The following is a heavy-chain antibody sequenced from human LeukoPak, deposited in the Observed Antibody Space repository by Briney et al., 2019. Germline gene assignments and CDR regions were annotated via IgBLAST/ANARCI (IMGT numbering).Heavy chain of an antibody. Sequence: SETLSLTGTVSAGSISSGDYYWRWIRQSPGKGLEWIAYIYYSESTYYNPSLKSRVTISVDTSKNQFSLKLSSVTAADTAVYYCARITAYYYYYYMDVWGKGTTVTVSS. CDR1: AGSISSGDYY. CDR2: IYYSEST. CDR3: ARITAYYYYYYMDV. J-gene: IGHJ6*03. D-gene: IGHD1-20*01. V-gene: IGHV4-30-4*08.